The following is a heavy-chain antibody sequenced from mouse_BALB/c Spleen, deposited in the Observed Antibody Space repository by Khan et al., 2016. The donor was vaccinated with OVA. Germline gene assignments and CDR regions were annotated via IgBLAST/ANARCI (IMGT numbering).Heavy chain of an antibody. CDR2: IWTGGST. CDR3: ARALGSSHWYFDV. J-gene: IGHJ1*01. V-gene: IGHV2-9*02. CDR1: GFSLTSYG. D-gene: IGHD1-1*01. Sequence: QVQLKESGPGLVAPSQSLSITCTVSGFSLTSYGVHWVRQPPGKGLEWLGVIWTGGSTHYNSALRSRLTINTDNSKSQVFLKMNNLHTDDTAMYCCARALGSSHWYFDVWGAGTTVTVSS.